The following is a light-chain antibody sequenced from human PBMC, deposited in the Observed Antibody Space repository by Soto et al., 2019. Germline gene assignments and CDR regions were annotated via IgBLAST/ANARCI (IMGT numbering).Light chain of an antibody. Sequence: DIEMTQSPSTLSASVGDRVTITCRASESISRWLAWYQQKPGKVPKLLIYQASSLESGVPSRFSGSGSGTEFTLTISSLQTEDFATSYCQLYSVYSSWTFGQGTKVEIK. CDR1: ESISRW. CDR2: QAS. V-gene: IGKV1-5*03. J-gene: IGKJ1*01. CDR3: QLYSVYSSWT.